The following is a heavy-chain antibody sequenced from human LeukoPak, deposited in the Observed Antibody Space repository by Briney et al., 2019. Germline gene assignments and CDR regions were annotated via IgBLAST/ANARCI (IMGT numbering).Heavy chain of an antibody. CDR2: ISYDGSNK. Sequence: PGGSLRLSCAASGFTFSSYGMHWVRQAPGKGLEWVAVISYDGSNKYYADSVKGRLTISRDNSTNTLYLQMNSLRAEDTAVYYCAKDLEVSEWELTGIDYWGQGTLVTVSS. CDR3: AKDLEVSEWELTGIDY. J-gene: IGHJ4*02. V-gene: IGHV3-30*18. D-gene: IGHD3-3*01. CDR1: GFTFSSYG.